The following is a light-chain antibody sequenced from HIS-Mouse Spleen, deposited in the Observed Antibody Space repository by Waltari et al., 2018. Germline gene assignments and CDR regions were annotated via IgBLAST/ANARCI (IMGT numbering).Light chain of an antibody. CDR2: WAS. Sequence: DIVMTQSPDSLAVSLGERATINCKSSQRVLYSSNNKNYLDWYQQKPGQPPQLLIYWASTRESGVPDRFSGSGSGTDFTLTSSSLQAEDVAVYYCQQYYSTPFTFGPGTKVDIK. CDR1: QRVLYSSNNKNY. CDR3: QQYYSTPFT. J-gene: IGKJ3*01. V-gene: IGKV4-1*01.